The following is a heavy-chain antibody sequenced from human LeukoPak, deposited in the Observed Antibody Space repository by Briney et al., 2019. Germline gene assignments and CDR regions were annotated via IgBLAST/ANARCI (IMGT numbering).Heavy chain of an antibody. CDR1: GGSISSSSYY. V-gene: IGHV4-39*07. CDR2: IYYSGST. CDR3: AREGSSYDSSTNDAFDI. D-gene: IGHD3-22*01. Sequence: SETLSLTCTVSGGSISSSSYYWGWIRQPPGKGLEWIGSIYYSGSTYYNPSLKSRVTISVDTSKNQFSLKLSSVTAADTAVYYCAREGSSYDSSTNDAFDIWGQGTMVTVSS. J-gene: IGHJ3*02.